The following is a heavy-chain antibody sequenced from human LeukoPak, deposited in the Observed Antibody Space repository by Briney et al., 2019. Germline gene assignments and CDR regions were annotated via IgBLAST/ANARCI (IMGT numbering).Heavy chain of an antibody. CDR2: IYYSGST. V-gene: IGHV4-59*06. CDR3: ARVARYSSSWYWFDP. J-gene: IGHJ5*02. CDR1: GGSISSYY. D-gene: IGHD6-13*01. Sequence: SETLSLTCTVSGGSISSYYWSWIRQHPGKGLEWSRYIYYSGSTYYNPSLKSRVTISVDTSKNQFSLNLSSVTAADTAVYYCARVARYSSSWYWFDPWGQGILVTVSS.